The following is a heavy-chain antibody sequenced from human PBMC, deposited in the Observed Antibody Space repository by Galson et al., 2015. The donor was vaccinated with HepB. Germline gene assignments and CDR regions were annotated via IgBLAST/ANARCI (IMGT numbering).Heavy chain of an antibody. CDR1: GFTFTNYV. CDR2: ISGGSGDRT. Sequence: SLRLSCAASGFTFTNYVMNWVCQAPGKGLEWVSTISGGSGDRTYYADSAKGRSTISRDNSKNTLYLQANSLRVEDTAIYYCAKYRASSGPGRRAFDIWGQGTMVIVSS. J-gene: IGHJ3*02. V-gene: IGHV3-23*01. D-gene: IGHD6-25*01. CDR3: AKYRASSGPGRRAFDI.